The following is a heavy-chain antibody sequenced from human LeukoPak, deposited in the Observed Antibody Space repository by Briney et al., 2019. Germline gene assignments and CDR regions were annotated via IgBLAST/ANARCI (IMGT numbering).Heavy chain of an antibody. J-gene: IGHJ3*02. Sequence: ASVKVSCKASGYTFSSYYIHWVRHWVRQAPGQGLEWVGIISPSGGTTSYAQEFQGRVTMTRDTSTSTVYMELSSLRSEDTAVYYCARPRGGSSTFDIWGQGTMVTVSS. CDR1: GYTFSSYY. CDR3: ARPRGGSSTFDI. CDR2: ISPSGGTT. D-gene: IGHD5/OR15-5a*01. V-gene: IGHV1-46*01.